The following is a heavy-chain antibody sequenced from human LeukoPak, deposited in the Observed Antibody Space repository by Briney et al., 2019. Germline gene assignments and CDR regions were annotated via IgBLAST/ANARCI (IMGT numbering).Heavy chain of an antibody. Sequence: GGSLRLSCAASGFTFSSYAMSWVRQAPGKGLEWVANIKPDGSEKYYVDSVKGRFTISRDNAKNSLYLQMNSLRVEDTAVYYCVRRSTLGGEDLLGYWGQGTLITVSS. CDR3: VRRSTLGGEDLLGY. V-gene: IGHV3-7*01. CDR1: GFTFSSYA. CDR2: IKPDGSEK. D-gene: IGHD3-16*01. J-gene: IGHJ4*02.